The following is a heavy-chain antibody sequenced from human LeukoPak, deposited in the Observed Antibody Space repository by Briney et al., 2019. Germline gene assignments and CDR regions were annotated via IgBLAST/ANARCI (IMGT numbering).Heavy chain of an antibody. CDR1: GFTFSSYE. D-gene: IGHD6-19*01. CDR2: INHSGST. Sequence: PGGSLRLACAASGFTFSSYEMNWVRQPPGKGLEWIGEINHSGSTNYNPSLKSRVTISVDTSKNQFSLKLSSVTAADTAVYYCASGGRAVARSFDYWGQGTLVTVSS. CDR3: ASGGRAVARSFDY. J-gene: IGHJ4*02. V-gene: IGHV4-34*01.